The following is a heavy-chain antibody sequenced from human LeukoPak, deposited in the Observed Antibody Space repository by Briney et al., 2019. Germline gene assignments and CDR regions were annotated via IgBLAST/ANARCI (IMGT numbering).Heavy chain of an antibody. CDR3: ARDPYCSGSSCSIPYFDY. J-gene: IGHJ4*02. V-gene: IGHV1-69*13. Sequence: ASVKVSCKTIGGRFKSYGFSWVRQAPGQGLEWMGGIIPIFGTVNYARKFQGRVTITAGESTSTAYMELSSLRPEDTAVYYCARDPYCSGSSCSIPYFDYWGQGTLVTVSS. CDR1: GGRFKSYG. D-gene: IGHD2-15*01. CDR2: IIPIFGTV.